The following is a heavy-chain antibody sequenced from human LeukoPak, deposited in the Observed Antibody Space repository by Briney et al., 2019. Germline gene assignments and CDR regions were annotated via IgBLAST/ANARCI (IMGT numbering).Heavy chain of an antibody. D-gene: IGHD3-10*01. V-gene: IGHV5-10-1*01. CDR1: GYSFTTYW. CDR2: IDPSDSYT. J-gene: IGHJ4*02. CDR3: ARHLYGSVTYNVDY. Sequence: GESLRISCKGSGYSFTTYWITWVRQMPGKGLEWMGTIDPSDSYTNYSPSFQGHVNISVDKSISTAYLQWSSLKASDTAMYYCARHLYGSVTYNVDYWGQGTLVTVSS.